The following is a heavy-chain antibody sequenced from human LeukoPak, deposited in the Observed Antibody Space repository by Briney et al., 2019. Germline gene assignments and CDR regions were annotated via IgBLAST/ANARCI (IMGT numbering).Heavy chain of an antibody. Sequence: SETLSLTCTVSGGSISSYYWSWIRQPPGKGLEWIGYIYYSGSTNYNPSLKSRVTISANTSKNQFSLKLSSVTAADTAVYYCARVARHDSSGYDIDYWGQGTLVTVSS. V-gene: IGHV4-59*01. J-gene: IGHJ4*02. CDR2: IYYSGST. CDR3: ARVARHDSSGYDIDY. CDR1: GGSISSYY. D-gene: IGHD3-22*01.